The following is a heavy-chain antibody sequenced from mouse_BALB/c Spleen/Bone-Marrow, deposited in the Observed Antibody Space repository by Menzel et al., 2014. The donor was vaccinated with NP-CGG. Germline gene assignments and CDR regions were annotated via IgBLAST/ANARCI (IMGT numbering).Heavy chain of an antibody. CDR3: ARREVSYYYDY. V-gene: IGHV1-9*01. D-gene: IGHD2-12*01. CDR2: ILPGSGST. Sequence: VKLVESGAELMKPGASGKISCKATGYTFSSYWIEWVKQRPGHGLEWIGEILPGSGSTNYNEKFKGKVTFTADTSSNTAFMQLSSLTSEDSAVYYCARREVSYYYDYWGQGTTLTVSS. J-gene: IGHJ2*01. CDR1: GYTFSSYW.